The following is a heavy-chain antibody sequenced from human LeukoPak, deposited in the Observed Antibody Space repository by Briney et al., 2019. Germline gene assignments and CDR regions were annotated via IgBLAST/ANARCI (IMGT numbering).Heavy chain of an antibody. D-gene: IGHD1-26*01. CDR3: TREDRPYCPFAY. CDR2: IAHDGTT. Sequence: SETLSLTCGVSGGSINITNYWSWVRQAPGKGLEWIGEIAHDGTTNYNPSLRSRVAMSFDRANNQFSLSLTSVTAADTAVYYCTREDRPYCPFAYWGQGVLVTVSS. CDR1: GGSINITNY. V-gene: IGHV4-4*02. J-gene: IGHJ4*02.